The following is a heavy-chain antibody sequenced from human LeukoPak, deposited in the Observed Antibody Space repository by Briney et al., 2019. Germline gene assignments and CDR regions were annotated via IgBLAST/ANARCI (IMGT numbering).Heavy chain of an antibody. CDR2: IRYDGSNK. V-gene: IGHV3-30*02. D-gene: IGHD5-24*01. CDR3: AREGRWLQRYAFDY. J-gene: IGHJ4*02. Sequence: GGSLRLSCAASGFTFSSYGMHWVRQAPGKGLEWVAFIRYDGSNKYYADSVKGRFTISRDNSKNTLYLQMNSLRAEDTAVYYCAREGRWLQRYAFDYWGQGTLVTVSS. CDR1: GFTFSSYG.